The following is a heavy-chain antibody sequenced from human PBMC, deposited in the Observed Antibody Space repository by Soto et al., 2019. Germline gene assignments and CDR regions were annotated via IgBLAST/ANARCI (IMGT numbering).Heavy chain of an antibody. D-gene: IGHD2-15*01. J-gene: IGHJ4*02. CDR3: ARHLRGKSPFDY. Sequence: QLQLHESGPGLVKPSETLSLTCTVSGGSISSSSYYWGWIRQPPGKGLEWIGNIYYSGSTYYNPSLKSRVTISVGTSKNQFSLRLSAVTAADTAVYYGARHLRGKSPFDYWGQGTVVTVSS. CDR2: IYYSGST. V-gene: IGHV4-39*01. CDR1: GGSISSSSYY.